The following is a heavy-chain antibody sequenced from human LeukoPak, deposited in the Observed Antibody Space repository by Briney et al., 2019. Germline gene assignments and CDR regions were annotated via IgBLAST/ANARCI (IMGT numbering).Heavy chain of an antibody. CDR1: GGSFSGYY. Sequence: SETLSLTCAVYGGSFSGYYWSWIRQPPGKGLEWIGEINHSGSTNYNPSLKSRVTISVDTSKNQFSLKLSSVTAAVTAVYYCARYDGGWWIDPWGQGTLVTVSS. V-gene: IGHV4-34*01. J-gene: IGHJ5*02. D-gene: IGHD6-19*01. CDR3: ARYDGGWWIDP. CDR2: INHSGST.